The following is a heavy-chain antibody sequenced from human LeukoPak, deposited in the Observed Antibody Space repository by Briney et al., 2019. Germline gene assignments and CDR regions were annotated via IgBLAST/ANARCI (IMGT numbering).Heavy chain of an antibody. D-gene: IGHD4-17*01. Sequence: GGSLRLSCAASGFTVSSNYMSWVRQAPGKGLEWVSVIYSGGSTYYADSVKGRFTISRDNSKNTLYLQMNSLRAEDTAVYYCARAAHDYGDYGYWGQGTLVTVSS. CDR2: IYSGGST. CDR1: GFTVSSNY. J-gene: IGHJ4*02. V-gene: IGHV3-53*01. CDR3: ARAAHDYGDYGY.